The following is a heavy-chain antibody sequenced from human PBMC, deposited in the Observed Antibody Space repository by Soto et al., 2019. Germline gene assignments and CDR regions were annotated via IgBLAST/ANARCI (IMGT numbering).Heavy chain of an antibody. D-gene: IGHD3-22*01. J-gene: IGHJ5*02. CDR1: GGSISSSDFY. V-gene: IGHV4-39*01. Sequence: QLQLQESGPGLVKPSETLSLTCTVSGGSISSSDFYWGWLRQPPGKGLDFIGSMYYSGTTYYNPSLKNRITISVETSKNQFSLKLISVTAADTAVYYCAVVDSTGNWFDPWGQGALVTVSS. CDR2: MYYSGTT. CDR3: AVVDSTGNWFDP.